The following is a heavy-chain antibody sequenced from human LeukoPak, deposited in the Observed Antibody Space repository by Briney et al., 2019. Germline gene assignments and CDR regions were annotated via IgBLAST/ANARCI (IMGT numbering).Heavy chain of an antibody. J-gene: IGHJ6*03. CDR2: IYYSGST. V-gene: IGHV4-39*01. CDR3: ARRNYYGSGSSYYYYYMDV. Sequence: PSETLSLTCTVSGGSISSSSYYWGWIRQPPGKGLEWIGSIYYSGSTYYNPSLKSRVTISVDTSKNQFSLKLSSVTAADTAVYYCARRNYYGSGSSYYYYYMDVWGKGTTVTISS. CDR1: GGSISSSSYY. D-gene: IGHD3-10*01.